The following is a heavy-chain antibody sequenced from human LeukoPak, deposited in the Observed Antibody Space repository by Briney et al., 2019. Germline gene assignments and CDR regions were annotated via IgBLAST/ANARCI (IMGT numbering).Heavy chain of an antibody. J-gene: IGHJ4*02. D-gene: IGHD6-6*01. CDR2: IYYSGST. Sequence: KPGGSLRLSCAASGFTFSSCGFNWVRQPPGKGLEWIGSIYYSGSTYYNPSLKSRVTISVDTSKNQFSLKLSSVTAADTAVYYCAIEYSSSSFGMDEGYWGQGTLVTVSS. CDR3: AIEYSSSSFGMDEGY. V-gene: IGHV4-39*01. CDR1: GFTFSSCGFN.